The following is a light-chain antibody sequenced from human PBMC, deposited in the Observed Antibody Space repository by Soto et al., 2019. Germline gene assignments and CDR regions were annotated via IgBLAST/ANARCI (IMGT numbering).Light chain of an antibody. Sequence: DIQMTKSPPTLSASVGDTVTITCRASQSFSNWLAWYQQKPGKAPKFLIYKASTLESGVPSRFSGSGYGTEVTLSISSLQPDDFATYFCQQYNSYSWTFGQGTKGEIK. V-gene: IGKV1-5*03. CDR3: QQYNSYSWT. J-gene: IGKJ1*01. CDR2: KAS. CDR1: QSFSNW.